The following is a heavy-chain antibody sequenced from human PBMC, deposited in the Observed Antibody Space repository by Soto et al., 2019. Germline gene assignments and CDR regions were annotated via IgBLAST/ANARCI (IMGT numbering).Heavy chain of an antibody. CDR2: INAGNGNT. CDR1: GYTFTSYA. CDR3: ARGPLPWLELNY. D-gene: IGHD1-7*01. Sequence: ASVKVSCKASGYTFTSYAMHWVRQAPGQRLEWMGWINAGNGNTKYSQKFQGRVTITRDTSASTAYMELSSLRSEDTAVYYCARGPLPWLELNYSGQGTLVTVSS. J-gene: IGHJ4*02. V-gene: IGHV1-3*01.